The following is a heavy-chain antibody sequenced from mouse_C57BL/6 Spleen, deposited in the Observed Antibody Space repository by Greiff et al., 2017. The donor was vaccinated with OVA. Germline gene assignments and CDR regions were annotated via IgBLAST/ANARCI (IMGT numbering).Heavy chain of an antibody. Sequence: QVQLQQPGAELVKPGASVKLSCKASGYTFTSYWMQWVKQRPGQGLEWIGEIDPSDSYTNYNTKFKGKATLTVDTSSSTAYMQLSSLTSEDSAVYYCARSGTGTRVDYWGQGTTLTVSS. V-gene: IGHV1-50*01. CDR2: IDPSDSYT. D-gene: IGHD4-1*01. CDR1: GYTFTSYW. J-gene: IGHJ2*01. CDR3: ARSGTGTRVDY.